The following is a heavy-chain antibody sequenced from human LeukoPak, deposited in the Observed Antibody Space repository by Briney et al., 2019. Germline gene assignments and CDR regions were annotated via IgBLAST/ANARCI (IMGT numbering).Heavy chain of an antibody. CDR3: ARGKTSPWYFDL. Sequence: SETLSLTCTVSGGSISSDYWSWIRQPAGGGLEWIGRINTSGSTNYNPSLKSRVTMSVDTSKNQFSLKLTSVTAADTAVYYCARGKTSPWYFDLWGRGTLVTVSS. CDR1: GGSISSDY. J-gene: IGHJ2*01. CDR2: INTSGST. V-gene: IGHV4-4*07.